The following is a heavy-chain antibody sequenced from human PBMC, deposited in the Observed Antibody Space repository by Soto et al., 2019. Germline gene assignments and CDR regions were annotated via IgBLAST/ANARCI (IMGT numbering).Heavy chain of an antibody. V-gene: IGHV3-11*01. Sequence: LRLSCAASGFTFTDYYMTWIRQAPGKGLEWVSYISGGRDIIYYADSVKGRFTISRDNARKSLYLQMNSLRTEDTAVYYCARGGALGMDVWGRGTTVTVSS. J-gene: IGHJ6*02. CDR2: ISGGRDII. CDR3: ARGGALGMDV. CDR1: GFTFTDYY. D-gene: IGHD1-26*01.